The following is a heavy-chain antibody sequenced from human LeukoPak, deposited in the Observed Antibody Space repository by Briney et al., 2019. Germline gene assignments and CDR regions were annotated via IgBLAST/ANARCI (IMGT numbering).Heavy chain of an antibody. CDR2: ITGNGGST. CDR3: ARERNYYYFDY. Sequence: GGSLRLSCAASGFTFTTYTMHWVRQAPGKGLDYVSAITGNGGSTYYADSVKGRFTISRDNSKNTLYLQLGSLRDEDMAVYYCARERNYYYFDYWGQGTLVTVSS. CDR1: GFTFTTYT. J-gene: IGHJ4*02. V-gene: IGHV3-64*02. D-gene: IGHD1-7*01.